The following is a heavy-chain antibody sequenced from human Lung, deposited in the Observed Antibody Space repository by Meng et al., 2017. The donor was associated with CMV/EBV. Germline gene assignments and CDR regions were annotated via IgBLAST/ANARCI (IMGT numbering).Heavy chain of an antibody. CDR2: INPNSGGT. V-gene: IGHV1-2*02. J-gene: IGHJ6*02. CDR3: ARLFHTILGTGYYYGMDV. D-gene: IGHD3/OR15-3a*01. Sequence: ASVKVSCKASGYTFNGYNMHWVRQAPGQGLEWMGWINPNSGGTNYAQRFQGRVTLTIDTSISTAYMELSRLKSDDTAVYFCARLFHTILGTGYYYGMDVWGQGTTVTGSS. CDR1: GYTFNGYN.